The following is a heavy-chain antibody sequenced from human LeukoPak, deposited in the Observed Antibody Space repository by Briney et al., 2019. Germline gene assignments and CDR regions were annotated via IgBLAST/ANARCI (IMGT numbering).Heavy chain of an antibody. CDR2: MNPNSGNT. CDR3: ARGRWAYYYDSSGYKY. J-gene: IGHJ4*02. Sequence: ASVKVSCKASGYTFTSYDINWVRQATGQGLEWMGWMNPNSGNTGYAQKFQGRVTMTRNTSISTAYMELSSLRSEDTAVYYCARGRWAYYYDSSGYKYWGQGTLVTLSS. V-gene: IGHV1-8*01. CDR1: GYTFTSYD. D-gene: IGHD3-22*01.